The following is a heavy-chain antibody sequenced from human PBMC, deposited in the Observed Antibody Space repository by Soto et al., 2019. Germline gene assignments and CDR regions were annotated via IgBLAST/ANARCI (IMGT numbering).Heavy chain of an antibody. Sequence: GASVKVSCKASGNTFTNYAIHWVRQAPGQGLEWMGIISPSSGSTSYAQKFQGRVTMTRDTSTSTVYMELSSLRSEDTAVYYCARDLSYGDSGDYWGQGTLVTVSS. D-gene: IGHD4-17*01. J-gene: IGHJ4*02. CDR1: GNTFTNYA. CDR3: ARDLSYGDSGDY. V-gene: IGHV1-46*01. CDR2: ISPSSGST.